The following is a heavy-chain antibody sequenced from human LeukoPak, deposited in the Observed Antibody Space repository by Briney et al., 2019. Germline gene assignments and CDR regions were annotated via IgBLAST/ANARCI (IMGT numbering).Heavy chain of an antibody. CDR2: ISWDGGST. Sequence: PPGGSLRLSCAASGFTFDDYAMHWVRQAPGKGLEWVSLISWDGGSTYYADSVKGRFTISRDNSKNSLYLQMNSLRAEDTALYYCAKGPDPYYYYYMDVWGKGTTVTVSS. CDR1: GFTFDDYA. CDR3: AKGPDPYYYYYMDV. V-gene: IGHV3-43D*03. J-gene: IGHJ6*03.